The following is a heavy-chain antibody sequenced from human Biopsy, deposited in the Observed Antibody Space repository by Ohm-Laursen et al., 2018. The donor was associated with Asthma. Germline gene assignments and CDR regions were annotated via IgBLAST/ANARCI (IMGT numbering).Heavy chain of an antibody. CDR1: GDSFSNYA. V-gene: IGHV1-69*13. D-gene: IGHD1-26*01. J-gene: IGHJ4*02. CDR2: IIPIFGTA. CDR3: ARGGSYSSRRYYFDY. Sequence: ASVKVSCKASGDSFSNYAISWVRQAPGQGLEWMGGIIPIFGTANYAQKFQGRVTITADESTSTAYMELSSLRSEDTAVYYCARGGSYSSRRYYFDYWGQGTLVTVSS.